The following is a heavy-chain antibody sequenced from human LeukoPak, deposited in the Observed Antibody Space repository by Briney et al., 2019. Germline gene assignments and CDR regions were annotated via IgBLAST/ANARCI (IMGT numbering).Heavy chain of an antibody. CDR2: IYHSGST. CDR1: GASIRSGDYY. V-gene: IGHV4-30-2*01. Sequence: PSETLSLTCTVSGASIRSGDYYWSWIRQPPGKGLEWIGYIYHSGSTYYNPSLKSRVTISVDRSKNQFSLKLSSVTAADTAVYYCAREGNWFDPWGQGTLVTVSS. CDR3: AREGNWFDP. J-gene: IGHJ5*02.